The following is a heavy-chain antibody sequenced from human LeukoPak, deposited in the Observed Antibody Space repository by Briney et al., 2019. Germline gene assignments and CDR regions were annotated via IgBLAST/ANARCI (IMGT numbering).Heavy chain of an antibody. D-gene: IGHD6-19*01. CDR3: ARDSGYSSGWLHYYYYMDV. V-gene: IGHV1-2*02. CDR1: GYTFTGYY. J-gene: IGHJ6*03. CDR2: INPNSGGT. Sequence: GASVKVSCKASGYTFTGYYMHWVRQAPGQGLEWMGWINPNSGGTNYAQKFQGRVTMTRDTSISTAYMELSRLRSDDTAVYYCARDSGYSSGWLHYYYYMDVWGKGTTVTVSS.